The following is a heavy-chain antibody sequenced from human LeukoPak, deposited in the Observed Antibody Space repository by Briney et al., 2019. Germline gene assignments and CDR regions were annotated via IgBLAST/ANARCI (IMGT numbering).Heavy chain of an antibody. CDR3: ARGRGGCSSTSCPRAFDI. V-gene: IGHV4-34*01. D-gene: IGHD2-2*01. CDR1: GGSFSGYY. Sequence: SETLSLTCAVYGGSFSGYYWSWIRQPPGKGLEWIGEINHSGSTNYNPSLKSRVTISVDTSKNQFSLKLGSVTAADTAVYYCARGRGGCSSTSCPRAFDIWGQGTMVTVSS. J-gene: IGHJ3*02. CDR2: INHSGST.